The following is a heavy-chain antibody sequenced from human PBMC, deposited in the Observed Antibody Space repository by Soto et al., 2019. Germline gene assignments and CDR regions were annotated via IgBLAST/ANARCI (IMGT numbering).Heavy chain of an antibody. CDR3: ASYCSSTSCHRAEYFQH. D-gene: IGHD2-2*01. V-gene: IGHV4-34*01. Sequence: SETLSLTCAVYGGPFSGYSWSWIRQPPGKGLEWIGEINHSGSTNYNPSLKSRVTISVDTSKNQVSLKLSSVTAADTAVYYCASYCSSTSCHRAEYFQHWGQGTRVTVSS. CDR2: INHSGST. J-gene: IGHJ1*01. CDR1: GGPFSGYS.